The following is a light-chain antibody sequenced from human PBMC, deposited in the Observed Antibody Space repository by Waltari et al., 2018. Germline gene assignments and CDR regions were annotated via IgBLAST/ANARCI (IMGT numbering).Light chain of an antibody. Sequence: FMLTPPHAVSESPGETVTITCTRSTGSIATTYVQWYQQHPDSAPTTVLYEDNHSPSGVPYRFSGYIDSSSNSASLTFAGLKPEDDADYYCQSYDDRSVVFGGGTKLTVL. CDR3: QSYDDRSVV. CDR1: TGSIATTY. CDR2: EDN. V-gene: IGLV6-57*04. J-gene: IGLJ2*01.